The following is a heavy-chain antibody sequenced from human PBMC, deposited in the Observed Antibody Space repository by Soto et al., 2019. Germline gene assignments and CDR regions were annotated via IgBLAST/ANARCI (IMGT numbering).Heavy chain of an antibody. Sequence: ASVKVSCKASGYTFTSYYMHWVRQAPGQGLEWMGIINPSGGSTSYAQKFQGRVTMTRDTSTSTVYMELSSLRFEDTAVYYCARDFVNGIAVAGSLGLSSYYYGMDVWGQGTTVTVSS. CDR1: GYTFTSYY. CDR2: INPSGGST. D-gene: IGHD6-19*01. J-gene: IGHJ6*02. V-gene: IGHV1-46*01. CDR3: ARDFVNGIAVAGSLGLSSYYYGMDV.